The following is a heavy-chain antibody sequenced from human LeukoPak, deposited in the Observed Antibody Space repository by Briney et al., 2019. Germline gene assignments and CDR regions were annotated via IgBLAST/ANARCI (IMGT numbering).Heavy chain of an antibody. V-gene: IGHV3-49*04. CDR2: IRSKAYGGTT. CDR3: TDLRSYSSGWYSIEYFQH. CDR1: GFTFGDYA. D-gene: IGHD6-19*01. Sequence: PGGSLRLSRTASGFTFGDYAMSWVRQAPGKGLEWVGFIRSKAYGGTTEYAASVKGRFTISRDDSKSIAYLQMNSLKTEDTAVYYCTDLRSYSSGWYSIEYFQHWGQGTLVTVSS. J-gene: IGHJ1*01.